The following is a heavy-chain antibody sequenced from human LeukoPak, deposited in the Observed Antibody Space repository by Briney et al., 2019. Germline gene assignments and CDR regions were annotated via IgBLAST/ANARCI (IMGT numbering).Heavy chain of an antibody. Sequence: GGSLRLSCAASGFTFSSYGMHWVRQAPGKGLEWVAVISYDGSNKYYADSVKGRFTISRDNSKNTLHLQMNSLRAEDTAVYYCARDQGGTTMGYYYYMDVWGKGTTVTVSS. CDR1: GFTFSSYG. J-gene: IGHJ6*03. D-gene: IGHD1-7*01. CDR3: ARDQGGTTMGYYYYMDV. CDR2: ISYDGSNK. V-gene: IGHV3-30*03.